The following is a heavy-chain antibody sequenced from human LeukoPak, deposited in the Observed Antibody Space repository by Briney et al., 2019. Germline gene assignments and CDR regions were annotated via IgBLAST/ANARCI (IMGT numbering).Heavy chain of an antibody. CDR2: IYSSGST. J-gene: IGHJ4*02. CDR1: VGSSSTYS. D-gene: IGHD5-24*01. Sequence: SETPYVTCTDSVGSSSTYSWSLIRQPASPALYRIGRIYSSGSTTYNPSLKSRVTMSVDTSKNQFSLKLSSVTAADTAVYYCARSRAGYNFMDFDSWGQGTLVTVSS. CDR3: ARSRAGYNFMDFDS. V-gene: IGHV4-4*07.